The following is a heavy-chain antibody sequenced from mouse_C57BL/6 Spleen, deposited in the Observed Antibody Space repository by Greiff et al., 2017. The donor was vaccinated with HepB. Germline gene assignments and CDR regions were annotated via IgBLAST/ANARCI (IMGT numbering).Heavy chain of an antibody. CDR3: ARYSNFYIDY. Sequence: QVQLQQPGAELVKPGASVKLSCKASGYTFTSYWMQWVKQRPGQGLEWIGEIDPSDSYTNYNQKFKGKATLTVETSSSTAYMQLSSLTSEDSAVYYCARYSNFYIDYWGQGTTRTVSS. D-gene: IGHD2-5*01. J-gene: IGHJ2*01. CDR1: GYTFTSYW. V-gene: IGHV1-50*01. CDR2: IDPSDSYT.